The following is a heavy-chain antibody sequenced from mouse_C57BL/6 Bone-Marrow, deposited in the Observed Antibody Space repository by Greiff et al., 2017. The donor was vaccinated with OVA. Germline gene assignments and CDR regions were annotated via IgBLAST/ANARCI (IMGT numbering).Heavy chain of an antibody. J-gene: IGHJ3*01. CDR1: GYTFTSYW. CDR2: IDPNSGGT. V-gene: IGHV1-72*01. D-gene: IGHD1-1*01. CDR3: ARSGDLLRSFVY. Sequence: QVQLKQPGAELVKPGASVKLSCKASGYTFTSYWMHWVKQRPGRGLEWIGRIDPNSGGTKYNEKFKSKATLTVDKPSSTAYMQLSSLTSEDSAVYYCARSGDLLRSFVYWGQGTLVTVSA.